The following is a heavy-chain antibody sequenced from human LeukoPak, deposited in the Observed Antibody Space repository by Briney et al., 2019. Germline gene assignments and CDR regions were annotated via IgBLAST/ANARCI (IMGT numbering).Heavy chain of an antibody. D-gene: IGHD3-3*01. CDR2: IYYSGST. Sequence: SETLSLTCTVSGGSVSSSSYYWGWIRQPPGKGLEWIGSIYYSGSTYYNPSLKSRVTISVDTSKNQFSLKLSSVTAADTAVYYCASSNYDFWSGYYKDYYYGMDVWGQGTTVTVSS. V-gene: IGHV4-39*01. J-gene: IGHJ6*02. CDR1: GGSVSSSSYY. CDR3: ASSNYDFWSGYYKDYYYGMDV.